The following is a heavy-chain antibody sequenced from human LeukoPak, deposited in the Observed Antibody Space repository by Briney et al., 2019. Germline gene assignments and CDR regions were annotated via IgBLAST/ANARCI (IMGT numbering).Heavy chain of an antibody. V-gene: IGHV3-21*01. CDR1: GFTFSSYS. Sequence: KAGGYPSLSCAGSGFTFSSYSMDWVRPAPGKGLVWVSSISSSSKYIIYAESVKGRFTNSRDNAKNSLYLQVNSLRAEDTAVYYCARDSPPITIFGVVIYYYYIDVWGKGTTVTVS. J-gene: IGHJ6*03. CDR2: ISSSSKYI. CDR3: ARDSPPITIFGVVIYYYYIDV. D-gene: IGHD3-3*01.